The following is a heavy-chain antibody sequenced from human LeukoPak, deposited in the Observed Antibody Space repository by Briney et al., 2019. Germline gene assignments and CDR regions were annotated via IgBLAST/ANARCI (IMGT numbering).Heavy chain of an antibody. CDR3: ARGSRFTPNNWFDP. V-gene: IGHV1-18*01. CDR2: ISAYNGNT. Sequence: ASVKVSCKASGYTFTSYGISWVRQAPGQGLEWMGWISAYNGNTNYAQKLQGRVTMTTDASTSTAYMELRSLRSDDTAVYYCARGSRFTPNNWFDPWGQGTLVTVSS. J-gene: IGHJ5*02. D-gene: IGHD3-3*01. CDR1: GYTFTSYG.